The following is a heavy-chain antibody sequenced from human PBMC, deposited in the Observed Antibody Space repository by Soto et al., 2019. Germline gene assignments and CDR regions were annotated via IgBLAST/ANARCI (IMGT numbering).Heavy chain of an antibody. CDR2: ISGSGGSK. Sequence: GGSLRLSCAASGFTFSSYAMSWVRQAPGKGLEWVSAISGSGGSKYYADSVKRRFTISRDNSKNTLYLQMNSLRAEDTAVYCCAKVGDSSGSFLFDYWGQGTLVTVSS. V-gene: IGHV3-23*01. D-gene: IGHD3-22*01. CDR1: GFTFSSYA. J-gene: IGHJ4*02. CDR3: AKVGDSSGSFLFDY.